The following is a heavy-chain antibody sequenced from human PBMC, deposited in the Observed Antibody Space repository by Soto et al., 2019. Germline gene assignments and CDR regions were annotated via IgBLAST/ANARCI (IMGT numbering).Heavy chain of an antibody. J-gene: IGHJ4*02. CDR1: GFTFTDYS. Sequence: EVQLVESGGGLVKPGGSLRLSCAASGFTFTDYSMNWVRQAPGKGLEWVSSISSRSSYIYYADSVKGRFTISRDNAKDSLYLQMNSLTATDTAVDYCARTWGDGYNYFDYWGQGTLVTVSS. V-gene: IGHV3-21*01. D-gene: IGHD1-1*01. CDR3: ARTWGDGYNYFDY. CDR2: ISSRSSYI.